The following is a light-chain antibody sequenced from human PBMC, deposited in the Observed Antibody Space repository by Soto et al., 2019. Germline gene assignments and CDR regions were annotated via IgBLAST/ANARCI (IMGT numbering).Light chain of an antibody. Sequence: IQLTHSPSSLSASVGDRVTITCRATQGISNYLAWYQQKPGKVPKLLIYGASTLQSGVPSRFNGSGSGADFTLTISSLQPEDVATYYCQKYNSAPQTFGPGTKVDIK. CDR3: QKYNSAPQT. J-gene: IGKJ3*01. V-gene: IGKV1-27*01. CDR1: QGISNY. CDR2: GAS.